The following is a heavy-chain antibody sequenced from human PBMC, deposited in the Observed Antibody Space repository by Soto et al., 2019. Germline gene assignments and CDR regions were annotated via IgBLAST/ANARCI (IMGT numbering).Heavy chain of an antibody. CDR3: ARGRYCLTGRCFPNWFDS. V-gene: IGHV4-30-4*01. Sequence: SETLSLTCSVSGDSISTVDYFCAWIRQPPGQALEYIGYIYKSRTTYYNPSFESRVAISLDTSKSQFSLNVTSVTAADTAVYFGARGRYCLTGRCFPNWFDSWGQGTLVTASS. D-gene: IGHD2-15*01. J-gene: IGHJ5*01. CDR1: GDSISTVDYF. CDR2: IYKSRTT.